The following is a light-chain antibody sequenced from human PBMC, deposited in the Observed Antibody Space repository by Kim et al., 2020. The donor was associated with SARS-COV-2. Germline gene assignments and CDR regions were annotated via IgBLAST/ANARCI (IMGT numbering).Light chain of an antibody. J-gene: IGKJ4*01. V-gene: IGKV1-39*01. CDR3: QQSYSTPWLS. CDR1: QSIGTR. Sequence: IEMTQSPSSLAATVGDRITIACRASQSIGTRLNWYQQRPGKAPKLLIYAASSLQSGVPSRFSGTGSGTDSTLTISSLQPEDFATYYCQQSYSTPWLSFGGGTKV. CDR2: AAS.